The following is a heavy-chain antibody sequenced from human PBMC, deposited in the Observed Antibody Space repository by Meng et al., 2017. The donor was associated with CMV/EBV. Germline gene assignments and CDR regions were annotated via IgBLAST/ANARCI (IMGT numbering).Heavy chain of an antibody. J-gene: IGHJ5*02. Sequence: GESLKISCAASRFTVSSNYMSWVRQAPGKGLEWVSVIYSGGSTYYADSVKGRFTISRDNSKNTLYLQMNSLRAEDTAVYYCASMVVTRGWFDPWGQGTLVTVSS. CDR3: ASMVVTRGWFDP. CDR1: RFTVSSNY. D-gene: IGHD4/OR15-4a*01. CDR2: IYSGGST. V-gene: IGHV3-53*01.